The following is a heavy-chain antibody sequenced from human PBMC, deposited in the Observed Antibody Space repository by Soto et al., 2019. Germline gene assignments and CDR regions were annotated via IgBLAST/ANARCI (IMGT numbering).Heavy chain of an antibody. J-gene: IGHJ6*02. CDR1: GGSISSGGYY. Sequence: KTSETLSLTCTVSGGSISSGGYYWSWIRQHPGKGLEWIGYIYYSGSTYYNPSLKSRVTISVDTSKNQFSLKLSSVTAADTAVYYCARDRLRYPQYYYYGMDVWGQGTTVTVSS. D-gene: IGHD3-16*01. CDR3: ARDRLRYPQYYYYGMDV. V-gene: IGHV4-31*03. CDR2: IYYSGST.